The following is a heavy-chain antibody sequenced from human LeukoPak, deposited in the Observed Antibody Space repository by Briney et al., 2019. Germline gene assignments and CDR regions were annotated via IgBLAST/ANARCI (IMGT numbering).Heavy chain of an antibody. CDR3: ARGADGVSSNSRGWFDP. V-gene: IGHV3-21*01. Sequence: PGGSLRLSCAASGFTFSSYSMNWVRQAPGKALEWVSSLSSSSTYIFYADSVKGRFTISRDNAKNSLYLQMNTLRAEDTAVYSCARGADGVSSNSRGWFDPWGQGTLVTVSS. J-gene: IGHJ5*02. D-gene: IGHD2-15*01. CDR2: LSSSSTYI. CDR1: GFTFSSYS.